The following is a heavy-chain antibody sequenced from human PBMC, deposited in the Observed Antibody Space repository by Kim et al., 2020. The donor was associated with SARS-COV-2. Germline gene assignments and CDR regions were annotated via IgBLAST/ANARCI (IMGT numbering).Heavy chain of an antibody. D-gene: IGHD2-2*01. CDR2: VYNGGST. CDR3: ATQLNGLGHY. CDR1: GLTVSSNY. Sequence: GGSLRLSCAASGLTVSSNYMSWVHQAPGRGLEWISVVYNGGSTYYVDSVRGRFTISRDNSKNMVYLQMNSLRAEDTAVYYCATQLNGLGHYWGQGTLVTV. J-gene: IGHJ4*02. V-gene: IGHV3-66*01.